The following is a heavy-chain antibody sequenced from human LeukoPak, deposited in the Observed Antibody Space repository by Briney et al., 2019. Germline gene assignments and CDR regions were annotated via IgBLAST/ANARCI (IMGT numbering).Heavy chain of an antibody. CDR1: GFTLSSYW. J-gene: IGHJ4*02. V-gene: IGHV3-74*01. Sequence: GGSLRLSCAASGFTLSSYWMHWVRQAPGKGLVWVSRVNSDGSSTRYADSVKGRFTISRDNAKNTLYLQMNSLRPEDTAIYYCARDGLTGRTDGTLDHWGQGTLVTVSS. CDR2: VNSDGSST. CDR3: ARDGLTGRTDGTLDH. D-gene: IGHD1-20*01.